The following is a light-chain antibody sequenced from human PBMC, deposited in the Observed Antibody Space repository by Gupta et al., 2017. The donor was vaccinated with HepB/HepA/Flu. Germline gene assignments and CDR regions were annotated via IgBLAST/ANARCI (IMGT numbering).Light chain of an antibody. V-gene: IGLV3-21*03. CDR2: DDT. Sequence: SYVLTPPRSVSVAPGKTARITCGGDDIGGKSVHWYQQKAGQAPVVVVYDDTGRPSGIPERFSGSNSGNTATLTITRVEAGDEADYYCQVWDTSGDHLVFGTGTKVTVL. CDR3: QVWDTSGDHLV. CDR1: DIGGKS. J-gene: IGLJ1*01.